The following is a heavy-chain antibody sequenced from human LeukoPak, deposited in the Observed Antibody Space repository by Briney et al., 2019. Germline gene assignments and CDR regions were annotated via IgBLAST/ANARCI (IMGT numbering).Heavy chain of an antibody. J-gene: IGHJ2*01. D-gene: IGHD4-17*01. V-gene: IGHV4-59*08. Sequence: SETLSLTCTVSGGSISSYYWSWIRQPPGKGLEWIGYIYYSGSTNYNPSLKSRVTISVDTSKNQFSLKLSSVTAADTAVYYCARLGTVAYWYFDPWGRGTLVTVFS. CDR1: GGSISSYY. CDR2: IYYSGST. CDR3: ARLGTVAYWYFDP.